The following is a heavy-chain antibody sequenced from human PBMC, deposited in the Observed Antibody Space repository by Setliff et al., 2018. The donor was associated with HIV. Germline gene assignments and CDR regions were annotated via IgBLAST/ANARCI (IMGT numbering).Heavy chain of an antibody. V-gene: IGHV1-2*02. J-gene: IGHJ6*03. D-gene: IGHD6-19*01. CDR1: GYTFTGYY. Sequence: ASVKVSCKASGYTFTGYYIHWVRQAPGQGLEWMGWINPTSGGTTYAQKFQGRLNMTRDTSISTAYVELSRLRFDDSAVYFCARAVGWLRSSGWSKYYYYMDVWGKGTTVTVSS. CDR3: ARAVGWLRSSGWSKYYYYMDV. CDR2: INPTSGGT.